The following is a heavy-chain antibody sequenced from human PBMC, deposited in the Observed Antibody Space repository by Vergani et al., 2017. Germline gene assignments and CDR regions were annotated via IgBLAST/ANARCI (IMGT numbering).Heavy chain of an antibody. CDR3: ARDQMEGLVGYCSGGSCGEFDY. Sequence: EVQLVESGGGLIQPGGSLRLSCAASGFTVSSNYMSWVRQAPGKGLEWVSAISGSGGSTYYADSVKGRFTISRDNSKNTLYLQMNSLRAEDTAVYYCARDQMEGLVGYCSGGSCGEFDYWGQGTLVTVSS. D-gene: IGHD2-15*01. V-gene: IGHV3-23*04. J-gene: IGHJ4*02. CDR1: GFTVSSNY. CDR2: SGSGGST.